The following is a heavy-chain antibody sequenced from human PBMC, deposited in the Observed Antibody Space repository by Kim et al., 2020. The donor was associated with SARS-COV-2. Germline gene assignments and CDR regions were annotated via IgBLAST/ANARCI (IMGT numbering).Heavy chain of an antibody. CDR3: ARVSGSYSSNWFDP. V-gene: IGHV1-46*01. D-gene: IGHD3-10*01. J-gene: IGHJ5*02. Sequence: AQKFQGRVTMTRDTSTSTVYMELSSLRSEDTAVYYCARVSGSYSSNWFDPWGQGTLVTVSS.